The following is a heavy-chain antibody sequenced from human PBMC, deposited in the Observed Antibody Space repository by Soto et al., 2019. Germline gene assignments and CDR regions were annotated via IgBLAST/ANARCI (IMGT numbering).Heavy chain of an antibody. V-gene: IGHV3-23*01. Sequence: GGSLRLSCAASGFSFRSYAMCWVRQAPGKGPEWVAAISGSGGSTYYADSVKGRFTISRDNSKNTLYLQMNSLRAEDTAVYYCALKGGSYKRGVFDYWGQGTLVTVSS. J-gene: IGHJ4*02. CDR3: ALKGGSYKRGVFDY. CDR2: ISGSGGST. CDR1: GFSFRSYA. D-gene: IGHD1-26*01.